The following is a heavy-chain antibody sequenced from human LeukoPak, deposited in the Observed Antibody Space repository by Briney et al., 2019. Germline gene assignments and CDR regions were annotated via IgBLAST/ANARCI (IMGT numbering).Heavy chain of an antibody. Sequence: PGGSLRLSCAASGFTFSSYSMNWVRQAPGKGLEWVSSISSSSSYICYADSVKGRFTISRDNAKNSLYLQMNSLRAEDTAVYYCARDRGVVAIDYWGQGTLVTVSS. J-gene: IGHJ4*02. CDR2: ISSSSSYI. CDR3: ARDRGVVAIDY. CDR1: GFTFSSYS. V-gene: IGHV3-21*01. D-gene: IGHD2-15*01.